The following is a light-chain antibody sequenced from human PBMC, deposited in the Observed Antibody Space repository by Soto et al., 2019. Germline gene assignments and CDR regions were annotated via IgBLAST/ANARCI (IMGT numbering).Light chain of an antibody. CDR3: QQRSNWPRFT. Sequence: EIVMTQSPATLSVSPGERATLSCRASQSISSNLAWYQQKPGQAPRLLIYAASTRATGIPARFSGSGSGTEFTLTISSLEPEDFAVYYCQQRSNWPRFTFGPGTKVDIK. CDR1: QSISSN. J-gene: IGKJ3*01. CDR2: AAS. V-gene: IGKV3-15*01.